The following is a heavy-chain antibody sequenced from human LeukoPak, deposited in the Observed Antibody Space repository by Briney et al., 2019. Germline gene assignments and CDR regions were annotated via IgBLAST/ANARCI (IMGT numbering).Heavy chain of an antibody. D-gene: IGHD3-3*01. Sequence: ASVKVSCKASGYTFTSYGISWVRQAPGQGLEWVGWISAYNGNTNYAQKLQGRVTMTTDTPTSTAYMELRSLRSDDTAVYYCARGGFYDFWSGSNDAFDIWGQGTMVTVSS. CDR1: GYTFTSYG. J-gene: IGHJ3*02. V-gene: IGHV1-18*01. CDR3: ARGGFYDFWSGSNDAFDI. CDR2: ISAYNGNT.